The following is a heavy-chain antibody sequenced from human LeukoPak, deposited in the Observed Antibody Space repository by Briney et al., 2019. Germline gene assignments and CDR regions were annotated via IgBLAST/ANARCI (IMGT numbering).Heavy chain of an antibody. D-gene: IGHD3-9*01. Sequence: GGSLRLSCAASGFTFTSYGMSWVRQAPGKGLEWVSAISGSGTTTYYADSVKGRFTISRDNAKNSLYLQMNSLRAEDTAVYYCARALRYFDWLLDYFDYWGQGTLVTVSS. V-gene: IGHV3-23*01. CDR1: GFTFTSYG. CDR3: ARALRYFDWLLDYFDY. CDR2: ISGSGTTT. J-gene: IGHJ4*02.